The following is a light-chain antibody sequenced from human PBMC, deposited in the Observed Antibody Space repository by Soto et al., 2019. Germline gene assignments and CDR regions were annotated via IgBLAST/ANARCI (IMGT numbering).Light chain of an antibody. J-gene: IGKJ1*01. Sequence: DIQLTQSPSTLSASVGDRVTITCRASQTISSWLDWYQQKPGKAPNLLIYKTSNLESGVPSRFSGSGSGTEFTLTISSLQPDDFATYYCQYYNDYCWTFGQGTKVEIK. CDR2: KTS. CDR3: QYYNDYCWT. V-gene: IGKV1-5*03. CDR1: QTISSW.